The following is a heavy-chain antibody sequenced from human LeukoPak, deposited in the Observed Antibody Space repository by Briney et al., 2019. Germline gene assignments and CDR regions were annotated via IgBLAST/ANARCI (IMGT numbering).Heavy chain of an antibody. V-gene: IGHV3-7*04. CDR1: GFTLGSYW. Sequence: GGSLRLSCAASGFTLGSYWMTWVRQAPGKGLEWVANIKKDGGEKYYVDSVKCRSTISRDNAENSLYLQMNSLRAEDTAVYYCARNLWFGEKRGLDYWGQGTLVTVSS. CDR3: ARNLWFGEKRGLDY. J-gene: IGHJ4*02. CDR2: IKKDGGEK. D-gene: IGHD3-10*01.